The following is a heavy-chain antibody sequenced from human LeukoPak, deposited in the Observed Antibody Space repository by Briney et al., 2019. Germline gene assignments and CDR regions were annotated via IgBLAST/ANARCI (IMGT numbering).Heavy chain of an antibody. J-gene: IGHJ4*02. Sequence: GGSLRLSCAASRFTFSDYSMHWVRQAPGKGLEWVAVISYDGSNKYYADSVKGRFTISRDNSKNTLYLQMNSLRAEDTAVYYCASNYFDSSGYYWGFDYWGQGTLVTVSS. V-gene: IGHV3-30-3*01. CDR1: RFTFSDYS. CDR3: ASNYFDSSGYYWGFDY. CDR2: ISYDGSNK. D-gene: IGHD3-22*01.